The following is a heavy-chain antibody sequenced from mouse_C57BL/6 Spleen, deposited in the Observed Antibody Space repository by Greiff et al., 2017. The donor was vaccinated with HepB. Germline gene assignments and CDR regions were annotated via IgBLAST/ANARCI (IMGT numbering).Heavy chain of an antibody. Sequence: VQLKESGPELVKPGASVKIPCKASGYTFTDYNMDWVKQSHGKSLEWIGDINPNNGGTIYNQKFKGKATLTVDKSSSTAYMELRSLTSEDTAVYYCARSPMISRDFDYWGQGTTLTVSS. D-gene: IGHD2-4*01. V-gene: IGHV1-18*01. J-gene: IGHJ2*01. CDR3: ARSPMISRDFDY. CDR2: INPNNGGT. CDR1: GYTFTDYN.